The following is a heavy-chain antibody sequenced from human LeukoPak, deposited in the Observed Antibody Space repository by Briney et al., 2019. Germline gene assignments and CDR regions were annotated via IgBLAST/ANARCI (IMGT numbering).Heavy chain of an antibody. CDR2: INGDESST. CDR1: GFTFSNYS. Sequence: PGGSLRLSCAASGFTFSNYSMNWVRQAPGRGLEWVSRINGDESSTNYADSVKGRFTISRDNAKDTLYLHMNSLTAEDTAVYYCARGAKWAYYFDYWGQGTLVTVSS. J-gene: IGHJ4*02. V-gene: IGHV3-74*01. CDR3: ARGAKWAYYFDY. D-gene: IGHD1-26*01.